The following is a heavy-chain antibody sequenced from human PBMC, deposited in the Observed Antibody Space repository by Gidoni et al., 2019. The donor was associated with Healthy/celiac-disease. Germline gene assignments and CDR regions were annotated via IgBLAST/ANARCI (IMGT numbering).Heavy chain of an antibody. CDR3: ARRYYDSSGYGAFDI. CDR1: VGSISSSSYY. D-gene: IGHD3-22*01. Sequence: QLQLQESGPGLVKPSETLSLTCTVSVGSISSSSYYWGWIRQPPGKGLEWIGSIYYSGSTYYNPSLKSRVTISVDTSKNQFSLKLSSVTAADTAVYYCARRYYDSSGYGAFDIWGQGTMVTVSS. V-gene: IGHV4-39*01. CDR2: IYYSGST. J-gene: IGHJ3*02.